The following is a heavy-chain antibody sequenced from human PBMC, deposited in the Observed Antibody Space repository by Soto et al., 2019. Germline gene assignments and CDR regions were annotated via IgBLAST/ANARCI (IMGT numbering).Heavy chain of an antibody. V-gene: IGHV4-39*01. Sequence: SETLSLTCTVSGGSISSGSYYWDWIRQSPGKGLEWIGNVYYSGSTNYNPSLESRVTISVDTSKNQFSLKLSSVTAADTAVYYCARQTDSYYTFDAFESWGQGTMVTVSS. CDR3: ARQTDSYYTFDAFES. J-gene: IGHJ3*02. D-gene: IGHD3-22*01. CDR1: GGSISSGSYY. CDR2: VYYSGST.